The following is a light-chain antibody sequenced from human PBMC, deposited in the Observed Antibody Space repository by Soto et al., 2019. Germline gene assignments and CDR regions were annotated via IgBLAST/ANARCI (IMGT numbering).Light chain of an antibody. V-gene: IGKV3-15*01. CDR3: QHYNDWPLT. J-gene: IGKJ4*01. CDR2: GAS. CDR1: QSVSTK. Sequence: EIVLTQSPDTLSLSPGERATLSCRASQSVSTKLAWYKQKPCQAPRLLIYGASTRATGIPARFSGSGSGTEFTLTISSLQSEDFAVYYCQHYNDWPLTFGGGTKVDIK.